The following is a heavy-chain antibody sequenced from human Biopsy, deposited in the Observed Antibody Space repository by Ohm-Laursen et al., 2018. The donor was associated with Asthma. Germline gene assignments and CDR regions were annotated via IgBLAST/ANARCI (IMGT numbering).Heavy chain of an antibody. D-gene: IGHD1-26*01. CDR2: ISGNGDNT. CDR3: AKDKVGAANSYQYGMDV. J-gene: IGHJ6*02. V-gene: IGHV3-23*01. CDR1: GFTVSTNG. Sequence: SLRLSCAASGFTVSTNGMNWVRQAPGKGLEWVSSISGNGDNTHYSDSVQGRFIISRDNSKNTLYLQMNSLRVEDTAIYFCAKDKVGAANSYQYGMDVWGQGTTVTVSS.